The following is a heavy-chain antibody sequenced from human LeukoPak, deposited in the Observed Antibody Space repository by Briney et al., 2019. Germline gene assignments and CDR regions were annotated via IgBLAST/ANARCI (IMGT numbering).Heavy chain of an antibody. CDR2: IKEDGSRK. D-gene: IGHD7-27*01. J-gene: IGHJ6*02. Sequence: GGSLRLSCAASEFTFSDYWMSWVRQAPGKGPEWVANIKEDGSRKQYVDSVKGRFTVSRDNAKNSLFLQMNSLRLEDTAVYYCATYKNWVAGDVWGQGTTVSVSS. V-gene: IGHV3-7*01. CDR3: ATYKNWVAGDV. CDR1: EFTFSDYW.